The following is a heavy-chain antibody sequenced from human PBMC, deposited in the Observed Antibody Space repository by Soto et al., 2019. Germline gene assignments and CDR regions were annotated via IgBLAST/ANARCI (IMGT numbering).Heavy chain of an antibody. CDR2: IIPIFGTA. D-gene: IGHD4-17*01. J-gene: IGHJ5*02. Sequence: ASVKASCKASGGTFSSYAISWVRQAPGQGLEWMGGIIPIFGTANYAQKFQGRVTITADESTSTAYMELSSLRSEDTAVYYCARGGMTTVTSGWFDPWGQGTLVTVSS. V-gene: IGHV1-69*13. CDR3: ARGGMTTVTSGWFDP. CDR1: GGTFSSYA.